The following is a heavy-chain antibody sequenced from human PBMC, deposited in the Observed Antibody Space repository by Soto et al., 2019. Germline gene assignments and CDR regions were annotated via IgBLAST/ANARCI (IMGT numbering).Heavy chain of an antibody. D-gene: IGHD1-1*01. V-gene: IGHV2-5*02. Sequence: QITLRESGPTLVKSAQTLTLTCTFSGFSLSTNGVGVGWIRQPPRKALEWLTLIYWDDDKRYSSSLKSRLTINRGTSTNQVVLTLTNMDPLDTATYYCAHSKRLGGTYYDKGMDVWGQGTTVTVSS. CDR2: IYWDDDK. CDR1: GFSLSTNGVG. J-gene: IGHJ6*02. CDR3: AHSKRLGGTYYDKGMDV.